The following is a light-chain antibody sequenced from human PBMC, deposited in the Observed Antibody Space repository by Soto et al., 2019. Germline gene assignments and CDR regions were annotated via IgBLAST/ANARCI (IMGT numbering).Light chain of an antibody. CDR1: QSVSRNH. J-gene: IGKJ5*01. CDR3: QQYGSSPRIT. CDR2: GAS. Sequence: DIVLTQSPGTLSLSPGERATLSCRASQSVSRNHLAWYQQKPGQAPRLLIYGASSRATGIPDRFSGSGSGTDFTLTISRLEPEDFAVYYCQQYGSSPRITFGQGTRLEIK. V-gene: IGKV3-20*01.